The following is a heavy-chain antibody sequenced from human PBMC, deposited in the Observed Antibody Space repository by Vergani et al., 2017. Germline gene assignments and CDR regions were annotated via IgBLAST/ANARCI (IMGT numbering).Heavy chain of an antibody. CDR2: IWYDGSNK. Sequence: QVHLVESGGGVVQPGRSLTLSCSASGFTFSSYGMHWVRQAPGKGLEWVACIWYDGSNKRYVESVKGRFTISRDNSKNTVYLQMNSLRADDTAVYYCARDFRVRATNLDSWGQGSLVTVTS. CDR1: GFTFSSYG. D-gene: IGHD3-10*01. CDR3: ARDFRVRATNLDS. J-gene: IGHJ4*02. V-gene: IGHV3-33*01.